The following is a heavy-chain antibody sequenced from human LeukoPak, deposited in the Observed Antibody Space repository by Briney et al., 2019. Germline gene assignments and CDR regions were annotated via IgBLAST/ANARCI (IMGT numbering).Heavy chain of an antibody. J-gene: IGHJ6*03. Sequence: GGSLRLSCAASGFTFSSYAMSWVRQAPGKGLEWVSAISGSGGSTYYADSVKGRFTISRDNSKNTLYLQMNSLRAEDTAVYYCAKAGAAGNYYYYYMDVWGTGTTVTVSS. V-gene: IGHV3-23*01. CDR3: AKAGAAGNYYYYYMDV. D-gene: IGHD6-13*01. CDR1: GFTFSSYA. CDR2: ISGSGGST.